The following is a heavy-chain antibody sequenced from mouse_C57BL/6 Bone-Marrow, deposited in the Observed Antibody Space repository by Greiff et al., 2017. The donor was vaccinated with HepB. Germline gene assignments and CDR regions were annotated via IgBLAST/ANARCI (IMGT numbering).Heavy chain of an antibody. CDR3: ARYYGSSLYAMDY. J-gene: IGHJ4*01. V-gene: IGHV1-42*01. CDR1: GYSFTGYY. CDR2: INPSTGGT. Sequence: EVQLQQSGPELVKPGASVKISCKASGYSFTGYYMNWVKQSPEKSLEWIGEINPSTGGTTYNQKFKAKATLTVDKSSSTAYRQLKSLTSEDSAVYYCARYYGSSLYAMDYWGQGTSVTVSS. D-gene: IGHD1-1*01.